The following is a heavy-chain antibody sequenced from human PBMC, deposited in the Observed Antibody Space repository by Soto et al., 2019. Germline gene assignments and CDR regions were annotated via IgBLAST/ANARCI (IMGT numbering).Heavy chain of an antibody. CDR2: INDSGST. CDR3: QGGDF. D-gene: IGHD3-16*01. Sequence: SETLSLTCAVSGGSFRGYFWSWIRQSPDKGLEWIGEINDSGSTYYNPSFKSRLTISVDTSKSQISLTLTSVAAADSAVYYCQGGDFWGQGTRVTVSS. V-gene: IGHV4-34*01. CDR1: GGSFRGYF. J-gene: IGHJ4*02.